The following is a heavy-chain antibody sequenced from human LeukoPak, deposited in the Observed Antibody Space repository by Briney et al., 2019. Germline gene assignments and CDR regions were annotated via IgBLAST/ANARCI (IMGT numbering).Heavy chain of an antibody. CDR3: AREGSGYDYYYFDY. CDR1: GYIFAGYN. V-gene: IGHV1-2*02. Sequence: ASVKVPCRTSGYIFAGYNMHWVRQAPGQGLEWMGRIDPHSGDTRISQKFQGRVTVTRDTSISTVYMELNGLTSDDTAIYYCAREGSGYDYYYFDYWGQGTLVTVSS. CDR2: IDPHSGDT. J-gene: IGHJ4*02. D-gene: IGHD5-12*01.